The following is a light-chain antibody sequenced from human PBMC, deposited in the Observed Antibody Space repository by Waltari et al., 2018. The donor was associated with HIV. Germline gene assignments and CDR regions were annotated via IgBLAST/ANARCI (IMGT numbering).Light chain of an antibody. CDR2: GAS. CDR1: RDIDTH. CDR3: QQYHDSRQT. J-gene: IGKJ1*01. Sequence: ATRMTQSPPSVSAATGDTVTITCRASRDIDTHLAWYQHKPGSAPHLLIYGASTLQKGVPTGFNGSGSGTSYSHTVTCLQSEDFATYFCQQYHDSRQTFGQGTTV. V-gene: IGKV1-8*01.